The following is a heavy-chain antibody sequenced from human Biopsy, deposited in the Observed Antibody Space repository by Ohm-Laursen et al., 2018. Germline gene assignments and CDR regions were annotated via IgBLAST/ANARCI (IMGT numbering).Heavy chain of an antibody. CDR3: ARRGSGGRSFDH. J-gene: IGHJ4*02. CDR1: GGPISSFY. V-gene: IGHV4-4*09. CDR2: ISGSGST. D-gene: IGHD2-15*01. Sequence: SDTLSLTCAVSGGPISSFYWTWIRQPPGKGPEWIGDISGSGSTNYKPSLKSRVIISVDTPKNRFSLNLSSVTAADTAVYYCARRGSGGRSFDHWGQGTLVTVSS.